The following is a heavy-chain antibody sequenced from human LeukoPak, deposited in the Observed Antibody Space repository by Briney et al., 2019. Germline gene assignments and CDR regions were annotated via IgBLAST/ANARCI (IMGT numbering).Heavy chain of an antibody. V-gene: IGHV4-31*03. CDR1: GGSISSSIYH. D-gene: IGHD3-10*01. J-gene: IGHJ4*02. Sequence: SETLSLTCTVSGGSISSSIYHWGWIRQSPGKGLEWIGYIYYSGSTYYNPSLKSRVTISVDTSKNQLSLKLSSVTAADTAVYYCARDSGDMVRGVPFDYWGQGTLVTVSS. CDR2: IYYSGST. CDR3: ARDSGDMVRGVPFDY.